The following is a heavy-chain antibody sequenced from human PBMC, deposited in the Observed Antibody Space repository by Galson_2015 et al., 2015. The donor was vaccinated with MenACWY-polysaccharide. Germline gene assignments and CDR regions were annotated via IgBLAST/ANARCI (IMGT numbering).Heavy chain of an antibody. D-gene: IGHD2-21*02. CDR1: RFTFSSYA. Sequence: SLRLSCAASRFTFSSYAMSWVRKAPGKGLEWVSAISGSGGSTYYADSVKGRFTISRDNSKNTLYLQMNSLRAEDTAVYYCAKDPSLTYCGGDCYYWGQGTLVTVSS. CDR3: AKDPSLTYCGGDCYY. CDR2: ISGSGGST. V-gene: IGHV3-23*01. J-gene: IGHJ4*02.